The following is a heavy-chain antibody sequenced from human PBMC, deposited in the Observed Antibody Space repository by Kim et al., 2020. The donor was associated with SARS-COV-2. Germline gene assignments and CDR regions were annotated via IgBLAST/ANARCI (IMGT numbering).Heavy chain of an antibody. CDR3: ANFES. V-gene: IGHV3-33*06. CDR2: GSNQ. J-gene: IGHJ4*02. Sequence: GSNQDYADAVKGRFTISRDNSKNMLFLQMNSLRAEDTAVYYCANFESWGQGTLVTVSS.